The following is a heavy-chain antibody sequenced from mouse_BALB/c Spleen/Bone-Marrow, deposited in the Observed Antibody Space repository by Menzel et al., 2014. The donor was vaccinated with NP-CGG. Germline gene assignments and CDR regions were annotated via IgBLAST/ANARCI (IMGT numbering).Heavy chain of an antibody. CDR1: GYAFSNYG. D-gene: IGHD2-4*01. CDR3: ASVYDYGRGYAMDY. V-gene: IGHV1-80*01. Sequence: QVQLQQSGAEVMRPGSSVNISCKASGYAFSNYGMNWVKQRPGQGLEWIGQIYPGDGDTNYNGKFKGRVTLTADKSSSTAYMQLSSLTSEDSAVYFCASVYDYGRGYAMDYWGQGTSVTDSS. J-gene: IGHJ4*01. CDR2: IYPGDGDT.